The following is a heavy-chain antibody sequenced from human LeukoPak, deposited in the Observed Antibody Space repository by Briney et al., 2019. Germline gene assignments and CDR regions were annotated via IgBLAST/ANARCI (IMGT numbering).Heavy chain of an antibody. Sequence: SETLSLTCTVSGGSISSGGYYWSWIRQHPGKGLEWIGYIYYSGSTYYNPSLKSRVTISVDTSKNQFSLKLSSVTAADTAVHYCARLKGDIVVVPAAIEWFDPWGQGTLVTVSS. CDR3: ARLKGDIVVVPAAIEWFDP. J-gene: IGHJ5*02. CDR1: GGSISSGGYY. D-gene: IGHD2-2*01. CDR2: IYYSGST. V-gene: IGHV4-31*03.